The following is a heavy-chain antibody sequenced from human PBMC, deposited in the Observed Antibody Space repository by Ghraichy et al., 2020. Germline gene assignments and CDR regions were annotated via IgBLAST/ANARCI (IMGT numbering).Heavy chain of an antibody. J-gene: IGHJ6*02. V-gene: IGHV3-23*01. CDR1: GFTFSSYA. CDR2: ISMSGGST. CDR3: AKVLGQRVRSYYYYYGMDV. D-gene: IGHD6-13*01. Sequence: GGSLRLSCSASGFTFSSYAMSWVRQAPGKGLEWVSTISMSGGSTYYADSVKGRFTISRDSSKNTLYLQMNSLRAEDTALYYCAKVLGQRVRSYYYYYGMDVWGQGTTVTVSS.